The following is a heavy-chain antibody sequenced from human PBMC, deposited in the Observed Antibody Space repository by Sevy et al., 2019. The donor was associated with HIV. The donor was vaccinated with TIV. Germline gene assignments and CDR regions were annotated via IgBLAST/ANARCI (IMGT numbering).Heavy chain of an antibody. V-gene: IGHV3-23*01. CDR3: AKDQTPPGLDGPQYFDY. J-gene: IGHJ4*02. Sequence: GGSLRLSCAASGFTFSSYAMSWVRQAPGKGLEWVSAISGSGGSTYYADSVKGRFTISRDNSKNTLYLQMNSLRAEDTAVYYCAKDQTPPGLDGPQYFDYWGQGTLVTVSS. D-gene: IGHD3-3*01. CDR1: GFTFSSYA. CDR2: ISGSGGST.